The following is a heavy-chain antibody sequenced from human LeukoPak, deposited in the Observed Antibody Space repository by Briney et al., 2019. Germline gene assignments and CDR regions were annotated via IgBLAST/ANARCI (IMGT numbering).Heavy chain of an antibody. D-gene: IGHD1-26*01. CDR3: ARAGLAYSGSYNYNWFDP. V-gene: IGHV4-34*01. Sequence: SETLSLTCAVYGGSFRGYYWSWIRQPPGKGLEWIGEINHSGSTNYNPSLKSRVTISVDTSKNQFSLKLSSVTAADTAVYYCARAGLAYSGSYNYNWFDPWGQGTLVTVSS. J-gene: IGHJ5*02. CDR1: GGSFRGYY. CDR2: INHSGST.